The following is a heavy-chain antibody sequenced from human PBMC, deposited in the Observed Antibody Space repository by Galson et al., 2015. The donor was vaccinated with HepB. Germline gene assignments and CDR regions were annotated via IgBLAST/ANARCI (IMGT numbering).Heavy chain of an antibody. CDR2: ISHSGGRT. D-gene: IGHD5-18*01. CDR1: GFTFSTYA. Sequence: SLRLSCAASGFTFSTYAMSWVRQAPGKGLEWVSDISHSGGRTYYADSVKGRFTISRDNSKNTLYLQMNSLRAEDTAVYYCAKDIRGDGYSYGYFDCWGQGALVTVSS. CDR3: AKDIRGDGYSYGYFDC. J-gene: IGHJ4*02. V-gene: IGHV3-23*01.